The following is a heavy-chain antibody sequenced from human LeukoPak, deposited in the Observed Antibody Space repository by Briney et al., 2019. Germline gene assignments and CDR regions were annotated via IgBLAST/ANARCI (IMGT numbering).Heavy chain of an antibody. CDR3: ARGDRSAYYDFWSGYSFDY. V-gene: IGHV3-48*01. CDR1: GFTFSSYS. CDR2: ISSSSSTI. J-gene: IGHJ4*02. D-gene: IGHD3-3*01. Sequence: GGSLRLSCAASGFTFSSYSMNWVRQAPGKGLEWVSYISSSSSTIYYADSVKGRFTISRDNAKNSLYLQMNRLRAEDTAVYYCARGDRSAYYDFWSGYSFDYWGQGTLVTVSS.